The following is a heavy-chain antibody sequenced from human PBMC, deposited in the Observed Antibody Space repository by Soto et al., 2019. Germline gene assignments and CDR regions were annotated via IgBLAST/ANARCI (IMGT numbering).Heavy chain of an antibody. CDR3: ARENYYGSGSHY. V-gene: IGHV1-69*06. J-gene: IGHJ4*02. Sequence: SVKVSCKASGGTFSSYAISWVRQAPGQGLEWMGGIIPIFGTANYAQKFQGRVTITADKSTSTAYMELSSLRSEDTAVYYCARENYYGSGSHYWGQRTLVTVSS. CDR1: GGTFSSYA. CDR2: IIPIFGTA. D-gene: IGHD3-10*01.